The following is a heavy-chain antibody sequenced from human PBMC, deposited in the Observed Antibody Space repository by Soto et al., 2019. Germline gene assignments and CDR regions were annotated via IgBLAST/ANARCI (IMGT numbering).Heavy chain of an antibody. Sequence: GESLKISCKGSGYSFTSYWIGWVRQMPGKGLEWMGIIYPGDSDTRYSPSFQGQVTISADKSISTAYLQWSSLKASDTAMYYCARATQRGYCSGGSCHYGVDVWGQGTTVTVSS. CDR1: GYSFTSYW. CDR2: IYPGDSDT. J-gene: IGHJ6*02. D-gene: IGHD2-15*01. V-gene: IGHV5-51*01. CDR3: ARATQRGYCSGGSCHYGVDV.